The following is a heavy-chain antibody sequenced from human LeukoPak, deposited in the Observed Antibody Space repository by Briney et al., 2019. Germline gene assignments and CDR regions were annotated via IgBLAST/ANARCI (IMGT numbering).Heavy chain of an antibody. CDR1: GGTFSSYA. J-gene: IGHJ5*02. D-gene: IGHD6-13*01. CDR2: IIPIFGTA. V-gene: IGHV1-69*06. CDR3: ARVGVAAAGTWWFDP. Sequence: EASVKVFCKASGGTFSSYAISWVRQAPGQGLEWVGGIIPIFGTANYAQKFQGRVTITADKSTSTAYMELSSLRSEDTAVYYCARVGVAAAGTWWFDPWGQGTLVTVSS.